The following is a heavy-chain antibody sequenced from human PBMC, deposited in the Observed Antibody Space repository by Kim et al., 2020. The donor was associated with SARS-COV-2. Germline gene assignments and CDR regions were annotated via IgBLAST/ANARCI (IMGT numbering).Heavy chain of an antibody. J-gene: IGHJ4*02. Sequence: GGSLRLSCAASGFTFSSYWMSWVRQAPGKGLEWVASIKQDGSEKYYVDSVKGRFTISRDNAKNSLYLQMNSLRAEDTAVYYCAREGYDILTGYYGCVDYWGQGTLVTVSS. CDR1: GFTFSSYW. V-gene: IGHV3-7*01. CDR2: IKQDGSEK. D-gene: IGHD3-9*01. CDR3: AREGYDILTGYYGCVDY.